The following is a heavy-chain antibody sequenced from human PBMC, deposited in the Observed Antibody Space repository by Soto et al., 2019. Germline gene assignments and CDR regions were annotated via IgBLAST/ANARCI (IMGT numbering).Heavy chain of an antibody. Sequence: GGSLRLSCVTSEFTFSNHWMSWARQPPGKGLEWVSTISGDGGNTYYADSVKGRFTISRDNSMNTLYLQINSLRAEDTAVYYCSRPVVDFWSGYVYWGQGTLVTVSS. D-gene: IGHD3-3*01. J-gene: IGHJ4*02. CDR2: ISGDGGNT. CDR3: SRPVVDFWSGYVY. CDR1: EFTFSNHW. V-gene: IGHV3-23*01.